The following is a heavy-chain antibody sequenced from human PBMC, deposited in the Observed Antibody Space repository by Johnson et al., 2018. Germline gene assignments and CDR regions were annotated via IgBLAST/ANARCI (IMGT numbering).Heavy chain of an antibody. D-gene: IGHD2-2*01. CDR3: ASRAYCSSTSCYPNYYYYGMDV. CDR1: GGTFSSYA. CDR2: IIPIFGTA. J-gene: IGHJ6*02. Sequence: VQLVETGAEVKKPGSSVKVSCKASGGTFSSYAISWVRQAPGQGLEWMGGIIPIFGTANYAQKFQGRVTLPADESTSTAYMELSSLGSEDTAVYYCASRAYCSSTSCYPNYYYYGMDVWGQGTTVTVSS. V-gene: IGHV1-69*01.